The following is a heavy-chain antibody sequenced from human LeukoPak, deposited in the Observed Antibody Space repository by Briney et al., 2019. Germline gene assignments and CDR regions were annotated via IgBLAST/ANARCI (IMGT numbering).Heavy chain of an antibody. CDR2: SSGSGGST. CDR3: AKDHRIHPTLGYSYGLDY. V-gene: IGHV3-23*01. D-gene: IGHD5-18*01. Sequence: GGSLRLSCVVSGFTFSSYGMSWVRQAPGKGLEWVSGSSGSGGSTYYADSVKGRFTISRDNSKNTLYLQMNSLRAEDTAVYYCAKDHRIHPTLGYSYGLDYWGQGTLVTVSS. CDR1: GFTFSSYG. J-gene: IGHJ4*02.